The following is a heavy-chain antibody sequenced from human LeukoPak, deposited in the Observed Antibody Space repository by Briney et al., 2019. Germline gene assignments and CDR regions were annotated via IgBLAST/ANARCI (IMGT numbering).Heavy chain of an antibody. CDR3: ARGPSGSDY. V-gene: IGHV4-61*01. Sequence: SETLSLTCTVSGGSVSSGSYYWSWIRQPPGKGLEWIGYIYYSGSTNYNPSLKSRVTISVDTSKNQFSLKLSSVTAADTAVYYCARGPSGSDYWGQGTLVIVSS. CDR1: GGSVSSGSYY. D-gene: IGHD3-10*01. J-gene: IGHJ4*02. CDR2: IYYSGST.